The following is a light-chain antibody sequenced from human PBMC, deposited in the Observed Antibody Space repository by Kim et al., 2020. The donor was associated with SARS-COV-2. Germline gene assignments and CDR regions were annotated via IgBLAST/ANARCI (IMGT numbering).Light chain of an antibody. CDR1: SLRSYY. J-gene: IGLJ2*01. V-gene: IGLV3-19*01. Sequence: VALGQKVRITCQGDSLRSYYATWYQQKPGQAPKVVIYGKDNRPSGVPDRFSGSTSGNTAYLTITGTQAGDEADYYCNSRDSNDYVVFGGGTKVTVL. CDR2: GKD. CDR3: NSRDSNDYVV.